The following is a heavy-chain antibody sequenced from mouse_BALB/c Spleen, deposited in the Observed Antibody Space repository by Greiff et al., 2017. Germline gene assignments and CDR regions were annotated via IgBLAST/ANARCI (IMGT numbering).Heavy chain of an antibody. J-gene: IGHJ1*01. D-gene: IGHD1-1*01. Sequence: EVKVEESGGGLVQPGGSRKLSCAASGFTFSSFGMHWVRQAPEKGLEWVAYISSGSSTIYYADTVKGRFTISRDNPKNTLFLQMTSLRSEDTAMYYCARDYYGSSPYWYFDVWGAGTTVTVSS. CDR1: GFTFSSFG. V-gene: IGHV5-17*02. CDR2: ISSGSSTI. CDR3: ARDYYGSSPYWYFDV.